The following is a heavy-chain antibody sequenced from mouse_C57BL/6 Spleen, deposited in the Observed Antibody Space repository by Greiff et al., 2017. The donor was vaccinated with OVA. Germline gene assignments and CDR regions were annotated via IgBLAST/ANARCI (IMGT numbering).Heavy chain of an antibody. J-gene: IGHJ3*01. D-gene: IGHD2-4*01. Sequence: QVHVKQSGAELVRPGSSVKLSCKASGYTFTSYWMDWVKQRPGQGLEWIGNIYPSDSETHYNQKFKDKATLTVDKSSSTAYMQLSSLTSEDSAVYYCARANYDYDRFAYWGQGTLVTVSA. CDR1: GYTFTSYW. CDR3: ARANYDYDRFAY. CDR2: IYPSDSET. V-gene: IGHV1-61*01.